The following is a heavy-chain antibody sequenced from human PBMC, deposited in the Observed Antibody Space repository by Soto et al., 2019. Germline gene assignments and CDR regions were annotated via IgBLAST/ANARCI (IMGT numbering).Heavy chain of an antibody. V-gene: IGHV4-30-4*01. J-gene: IGHJ6*02. D-gene: IGHD5-18*01. CDR1: GGSISSGDYY. CDR2: IYYSGST. CDR3: AREFPGYSYGNYYYGMDV. Sequence: PSETLSPTCTFSGGSISSGDYYWRWIRQPPGKGLEWIGYIYYSGSTYYNPSLKSRVTISVDTSKSQFSLKLSSVTAADTAVYYCAREFPGYSYGNYYYGMDVWGQGTTVTVSS.